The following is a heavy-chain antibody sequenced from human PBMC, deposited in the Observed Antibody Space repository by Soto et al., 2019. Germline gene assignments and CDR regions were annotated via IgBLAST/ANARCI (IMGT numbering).Heavy chain of an antibody. CDR1: GGTFSYYA. J-gene: IGHJ5*02. D-gene: IGHD5-12*01. V-gene: IGHV1-69*15. CDR2: IIPIFGSA. CDR3: AKDGGKDGYFGNWFDP. Sequence: QVQLEQSGAEVKKPGSSVKVSFKASGGTFSYYAITWVRQAPGQGLEWPGRIIPIFGSANYAQKFQGRVTITADESTTTAYMELSSLRSDDTAVYYCAKDGGKDGYFGNWFDPWGQGTLVTVSS.